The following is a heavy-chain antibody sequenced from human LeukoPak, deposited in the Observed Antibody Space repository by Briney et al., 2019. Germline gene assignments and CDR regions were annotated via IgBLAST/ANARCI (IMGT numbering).Heavy chain of an antibody. J-gene: IGHJ4*02. CDR1: GFTFSSYA. CDR3: ARVRHYFGSGTSPLAY. V-gene: IGHV3-30-3*01. D-gene: IGHD3-10*01. CDR2: ISYDGSNK. Sequence: GGSLRLSCAASGFTFSSYAMHWVRQAPGKGLEWVAVISYDGSNKYYADSVKGRFTISRDNAKNSLYLQMNSLRAEDTAVYYCARVRHYFGSGTSPLAYWGQGTLVIVSS.